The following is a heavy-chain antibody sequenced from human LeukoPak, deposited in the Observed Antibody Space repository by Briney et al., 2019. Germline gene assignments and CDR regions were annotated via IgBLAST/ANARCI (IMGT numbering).Heavy chain of an antibody. Sequence: SETLSLTCAIYGGSFSGYFWSWFRQPPGKGLEWIGEINRSGSTNYNSSLSLKSRVTISVDTSKNQFSLKLSSVTAADTAVYYCARGSPSDVVYYYYYMDVWGKGTTVTVSS. CDR3: ARGSPSDVVYYYYYMDV. V-gene: IGHV4-34*01. D-gene: IGHD2-15*01. CDR2: INRSGST. CDR1: GGSFSGYF. J-gene: IGHJ6*03.